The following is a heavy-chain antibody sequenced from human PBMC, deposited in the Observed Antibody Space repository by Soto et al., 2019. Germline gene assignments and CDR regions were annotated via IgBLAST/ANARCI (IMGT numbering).Heavy chain of an antibody. V-gene: IGHV4-34*01. CDR1: GGSFSGYY. J-gene: IGHJ4*02. CDR3: AIQSGYVLI. D-gene: IGHD5-12*01. CDR2: INHSGST. Sequence: SETLSLTCAVYGGSFSGYYWSWIRQPPGKGLEWIGEINHSGSTNYNPSLKSRVTISVDTSKNQFSLKLSSVTAADTAVYYCAIQSGYVLIWGQGTLVTVSS.